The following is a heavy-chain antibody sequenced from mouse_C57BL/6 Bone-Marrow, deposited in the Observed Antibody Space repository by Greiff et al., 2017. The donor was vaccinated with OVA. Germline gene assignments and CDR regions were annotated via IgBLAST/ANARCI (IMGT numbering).Heavy chain of an antibody. CDR3: ARHRYDYDPYYYAMDY. CDR1: GFTFSDYY. D-gene: IGHD2-4*01. CDR2: ISNGGGST. V-gene: IGHV5-12*01. J-gene: IGHJ4*01. Sequence: EVKLVESGGGLVQPGGSLKLSCAASGFTFSDYYMYWVRQTPEKRLEWVAYISNGGGSTYYPDTVKGRFTISRDNAKNTLYLQMSRLKSEDTAMYYCARHRYDYDPYYYAMDYWGQGTSVTVSS.